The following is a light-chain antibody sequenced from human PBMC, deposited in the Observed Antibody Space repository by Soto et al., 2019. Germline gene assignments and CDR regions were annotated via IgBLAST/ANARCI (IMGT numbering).Light chain of an antibody. CDR2: DVS. Sequence: QSVLTQPASVSGSPGQSITISCTGTSSDVGGYNYVSWYQQHPGKAPKLMIYDVSNRPSGVSNRFSGSKSGNTASLTISGLQAEDKADYYCSSYTSSSTSYVFGTGTKLTVL. CDR1: SSDVGGYNY. CDR3: SSYTSSSTSYV. V-gene: IGLV2-14*01. J-gene: IGLJ1*01.